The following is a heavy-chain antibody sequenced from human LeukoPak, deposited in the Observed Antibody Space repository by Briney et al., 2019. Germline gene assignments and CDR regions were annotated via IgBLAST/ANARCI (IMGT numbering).Heavy chain of an antibody. V-gene: IGHV1-2*02. J-gene: IGHJ4*02. CDR2: INPNSGGT. Sequence: ASVKVSCKASGYTFTGYYMHWVRQAPGQGLEWMGWINPNSGGTNYAQKFQGRVTMTTDTSTSTAYMELRSLRSDDTAVYYCARDWDTAMAFFDYWGRGTLVTVSS. D-gene: IGHD5-18*01. CDR1: GYTFTGYY. CDR3: ARDWDTAMAFFDY.